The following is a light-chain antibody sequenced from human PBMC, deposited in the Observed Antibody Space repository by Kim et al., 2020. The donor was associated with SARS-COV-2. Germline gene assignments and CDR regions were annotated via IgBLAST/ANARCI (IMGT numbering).Light chain of an antibody. Sequence: SYELTQPPVVSVSPGQTASITCSGDKLGDKYACWYQQKPGQSPVLVIYQDSKRPSGIPERFSGSNSGNTATLTISGTQAMDEADYYCQAWDSSHVVFGGGTQLTVL. V-gene: IGLV3-1*01. CDR1: KLGDKY. CDR3: QAWDSSHVV. J-gene: IGLJ2*01. CDR2: QDS.